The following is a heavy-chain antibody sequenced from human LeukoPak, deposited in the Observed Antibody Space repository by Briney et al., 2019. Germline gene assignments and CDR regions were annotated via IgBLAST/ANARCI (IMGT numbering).Heavy chain of an antibody. Sequence: SQTLSLTCAISGDSVSSSSAAWSWIRQSPSRGLEWLGRTYYRSKWYSDYAVSVKSRITINPDTSKNQFSLQLNSMSPDDTAVYYCAREGSEGYLFDYWGQGTLVTVSS. J-gene: IGHJ4*02. CDR3: AREGSEGYLFDY. D-gene: IGHD1-1*01. CDR2: TYYRSKWYS. V-gene: IGHV6-1*01. CDR1: GDSVSSSSAA.